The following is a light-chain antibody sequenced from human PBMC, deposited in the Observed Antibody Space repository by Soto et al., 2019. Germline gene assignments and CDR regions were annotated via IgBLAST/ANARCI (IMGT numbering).Light chain of an antibody. CDR2: GAS. CDR1: QSVSNNY. CDR3: QQYGSSGT. Sequence: ETVMTQSPATLSVSPGERATLSCRASQSVSNNYLAWYQQKPGQAPRLLIYGASNRATGIPDRFSGSGSGTDFTLTISRLEPEDFAVYYCQQYGSSGTFGQGTKVDIK. J-gene: IGKJ1*01. V-gene: IGKV3-20*01.